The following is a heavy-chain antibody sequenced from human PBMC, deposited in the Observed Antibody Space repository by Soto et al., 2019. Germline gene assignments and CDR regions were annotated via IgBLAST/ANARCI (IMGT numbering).Heavy chain of an antibody. CDR3: ARDGSRGSSWYDYFDY. V-gene: IGHV4-30-4*01. CDR1: GDSISNVGYY. J-gene: IGHJ4*02. D-gene: IGHD6-13*01. Sequence: SETLSLTCTVSGDSISNVGYYWSWIRQAPGMGLEWFGSIHDSGSTYYNPSLKSRVAISVDTSKNQFSLKVSSVTAADTAVYYCARDGSRGSSWYDYFDYWGQGTLVTVSS. CDR2: IHDSGST.